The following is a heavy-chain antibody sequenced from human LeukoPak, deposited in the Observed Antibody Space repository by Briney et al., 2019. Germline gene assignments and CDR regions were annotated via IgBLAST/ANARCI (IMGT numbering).Heavy chain of an antibody. CDR1: VFTVSSNY. V-gene: IGHV3-53*01. CDR2: IYSGGST. Sequence: GGSLRLSCAASVFTVSSNYMSWVRQAPGRGREWISVIYSGGSTYYADSVNSRFNISRDNTNNILYLQMNSLNAADKAVYYCARHAPSRRFDPWGQGTLVTVSS. CDR3: ARHAPSRRFDP. J-gene: IGHJ5*02.